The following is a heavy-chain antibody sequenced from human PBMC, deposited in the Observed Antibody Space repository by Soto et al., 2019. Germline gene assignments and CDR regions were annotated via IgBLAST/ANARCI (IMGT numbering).Heavy chain of an antibody. Sequence: EVQLVESGGGLVQPGRSLRLSCAASGFTFDDYAMHWVRQPPGKGPEWVSGINWNSGSIRYADSVKGRFTISRDSAKNSLYLQMNSLRAEDTPLYYCAKGGRKSGWAAFFYWGQGTLVTVSS. J-gene: IGHJ4*02. D-gene: IGHD6-19*01. CDR2: INWNSGSI. CDR3: AKGGRKSGWAAFFY. CDR1: GFTFDDYA. V-gene: IGHV3-9*01.